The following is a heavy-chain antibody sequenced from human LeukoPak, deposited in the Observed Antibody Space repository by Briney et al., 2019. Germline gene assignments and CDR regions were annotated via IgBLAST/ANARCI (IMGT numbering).Heavy chain of an antibody. CDR2: INHSGST. V-gene: IGHV4-34*01. CDR3: ARGALGTPAANYFDY. CDR1: GGSFSGYY. Sequence: SETLSLTCAVYGGSFSGYYWSWIRQPPGKGLEWIGEINHSGSTNYNPSPKSRVTISVDTSKNQFSLKLSSVTAADTAVYYCARGALGTPAANYFDYWGQGTLVTVSS. D-gene: IGHD2-2*01. J-gene: IGHJ4*02.